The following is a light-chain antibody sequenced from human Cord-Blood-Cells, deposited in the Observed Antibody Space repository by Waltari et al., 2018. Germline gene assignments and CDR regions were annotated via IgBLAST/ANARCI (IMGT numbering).Light chain of an antibody. Sequence: QSALTQPASVSGSPGQSITISCTGTSSDVGGYNYASWYKQHPGKAPNLMIYAVSTRPSGVSNRFSGSKSGNTASLTISGLQAEDEADYYCSSYTSSSLWVFGGGTKLTVL. J-gene: IGLJ3*02. CDR1: SSDVGGYNY. V-gene: IGLV2-14*01. CDR3: SSYTSSSLWV. CDR2: AVS.